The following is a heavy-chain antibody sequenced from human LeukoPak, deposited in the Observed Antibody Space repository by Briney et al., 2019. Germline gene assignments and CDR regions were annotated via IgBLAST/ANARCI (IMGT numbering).Heavy chain of an antibody. CDR1: GDSVSSGSYY. Sequence: PETLSLTCTVSGDSVSSGSYYWSWLRQPPGKGLEWIGYIFSSGSTKYNPSLKSRVTISLDASKNQFSLNLSSVTAADTAFYYCAGGDYFRFQDWGQGTSVTVSS. CDR2: IFSSGST. J-gene: IGHJ1*01. CDR3: AGGDYFRFQD. D-gene: IGHD4-17*01. V-gene: IGHV4-61*01.